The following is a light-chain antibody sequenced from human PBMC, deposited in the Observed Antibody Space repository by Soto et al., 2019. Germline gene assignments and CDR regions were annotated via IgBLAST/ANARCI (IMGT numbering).Light chain of an antibody. CDR2: DAS. CDR3: QKGYSKPWT. J-gene: IGKJ1*01. Sequence: IQLAQYQSSLSASLGDRHTITGGASQDSTKYLAWYQQKPGKAPNILIYDASTLQSGLPSRLSGSGSGTNFTLSFNSLQPEDFATYYCQKGYSKPWTCGQGTKVDIK. CDR1: QDSTKY. V-gene: IGKV1-9*01.